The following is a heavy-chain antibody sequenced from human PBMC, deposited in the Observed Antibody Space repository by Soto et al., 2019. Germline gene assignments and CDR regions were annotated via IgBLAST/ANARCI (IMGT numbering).Heavy chain of an antibody. CDR2: ISSSGSTI. CDR3: ARYYGGYYRAPTDY. Sequence: GSLRLSCEASGFTFSDYYISWIRQDPGKGQQGVSYISSSGSTIYYADSVTGGFTSSRDNAKNSRFLQVTSLRAENTAVYYCARYYGGYYRAPTDYWGQGTLVTVSA. V-gene: IGHV3-11*01. CDR1: GFTFSDYY. D-gene: IGHD3-3*01. J-gene: IGHJ4*02.